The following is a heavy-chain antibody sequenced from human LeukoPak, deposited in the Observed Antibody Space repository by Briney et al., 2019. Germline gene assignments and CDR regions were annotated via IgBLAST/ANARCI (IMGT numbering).Heavy chain of an antibody. CDR3: AREVAAAVAYMDV. Sequence: GGSLRLSCAASGFTFSDYYMSWIRQAPGKGLEWVSYISSSGSTIYYADSVKGRFTISRDNAKNSLYLQMNSLRAEDTAVYYCAREVAAAVAYMDVWGKGTTVTVSS. D-gene: IGHD6-13*01. J-gene: IGHJ6*03. CDR2: ISSSGSTI. CDR1: GFTFSDYY. V-gene: IGHV3-11*01.